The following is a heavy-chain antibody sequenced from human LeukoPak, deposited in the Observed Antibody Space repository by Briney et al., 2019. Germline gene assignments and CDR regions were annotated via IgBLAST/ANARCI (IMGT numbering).Heavy chain of an antibody. J-gene: IGHJ5*02. CDR2: IYYSGST. D-gene: IGHD4-23*01. CDR1: GGSISSSSYY. V-gene: IGHV4-39*01. CDR3: ARHSTVVTPRGGWFDP. Sequence: SETLSLTCTVSGGSISSSSYYWGWIRQPPGKGLEWIGSIYYSGSTYYNPSLKSRVTISVDTSKNQFSLKLSSVTAADTAVYYCARHSTVVTPRGGWFDPWGQGTLVTVSS.